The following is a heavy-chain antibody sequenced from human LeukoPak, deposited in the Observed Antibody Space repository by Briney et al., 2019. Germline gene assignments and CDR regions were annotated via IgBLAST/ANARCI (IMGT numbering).Heavy chain of an antibody. J-gene: IGHJ4*02. CDR3: ARHVPGGSFFYFDY. Sequence: GESLKMSCKGSGYSFTSYWIGWVRQMPGKGLEWMGIIYPGDSDTTYRPSFQGQVTISADKSISTAYLQWSSLKASDSAMYYCARHVPGGSFFYFDYWGQGTLVTVSS. CDR1: GYSFTSYW. D-gene: IGHD1-26*01. CDR2: IYPGDSDT. V-gene: IGHV5-51*01.